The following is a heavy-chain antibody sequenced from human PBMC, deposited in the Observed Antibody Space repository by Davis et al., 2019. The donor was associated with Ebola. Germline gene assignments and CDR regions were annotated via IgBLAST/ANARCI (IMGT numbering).Heavy chain of an antibody. J-gene: IGHJ6*04. CDR3: ARDGCSGGSCYFNYYYGMDV. D-gene: IGHD2-15*01. Sequence: GESLKISCAASGFTFAIYWMSWVRQAPGKGLEWVANIKQDGSEKYYVDSVKGRFTISRDNAKSSLYLQMNSLRAEDTAVYYCARDGCSGGSCYFNYYYGMDVWGKGTTVTVSS. CDR1: GFTFAIYW. V-gene: IGHV3-7*01. CDR2: IKQDGSEK.